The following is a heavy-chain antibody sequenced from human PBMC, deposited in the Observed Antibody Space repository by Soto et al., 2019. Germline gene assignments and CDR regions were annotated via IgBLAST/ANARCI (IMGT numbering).Heavy chain of an antibody. V-gene: IGHV4-59*01. D-gene: IGHD3-3*01. J-gene: IGHJ3*02. CDR2: IYYSGST. Sequence: LSLTCTVSGGSIRSYYWSWIRQPPGKGLEWIGYIYYSGSTNYNPSLKSRATISVDTSKNQFSVKLSSVTAADKAVYYCARDAPGDFWSGYNAFDIWGQGTMVTVSS. CDR1: GGSIRSYY. CDR3: ARDAPGDFWSGYNAFDI.